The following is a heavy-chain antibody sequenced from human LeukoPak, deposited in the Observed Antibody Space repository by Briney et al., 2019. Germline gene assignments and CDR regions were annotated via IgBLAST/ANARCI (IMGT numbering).Heavy chain of an antibody. Sequence: ASVKVSCKASGYTFTGYYMHWVRKTPGQGLEWMGWISPNTGDTNYGRKFQGRVTMTRDTSINTAYMELRSLRSDDTAVYYCARSRRVGRGEYPDYWGQGTLVTVSS. D-gene: IGHD3-10*01. V-gene: IGHV1-2*02. CDR1: GYTFTGYY. J-gene: IGHJ4*02. CDR2: ISPNTGDT. CDR3: ARSRRVGRGEYPDY.